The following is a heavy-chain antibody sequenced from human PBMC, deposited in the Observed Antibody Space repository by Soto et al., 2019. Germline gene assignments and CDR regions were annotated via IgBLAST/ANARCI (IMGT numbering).Heavy chain of an antibody. V-gene: IGHV3-21*01. CDR2: VSSSSSYI. Sequence: EAQLVESGGGLVKPGGSLRLSCAASGFTFSGHTINWVRQAPGKGLEWVSSVSSSSSYIYYADSVKGRFTVSRDNAEKSLYLQMNSLRAEDTAIYYCARCMGFDGSGYAFFDSWGQGTLVTVSS. D-gene: IGHD3-10*01. CDR1: GFTFSGHT. J-gene: IGHJ4*02. CDR3: ARCMGFDGSGYAFFDS.